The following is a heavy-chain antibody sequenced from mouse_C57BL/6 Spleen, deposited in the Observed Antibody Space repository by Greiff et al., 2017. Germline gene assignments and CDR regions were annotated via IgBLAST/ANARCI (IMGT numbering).Heavy chain of an antibody. CDR2: IDPEDGET. J-gene: IGHJ4*01. CDR3: AIGGYGSSYGYAMDY. CDR1: GFNIKDYY. D-gene: IGHD1-1*01. Sequence: VQLQQSGAELVKPGASVKLSCTASGFNIKDYYMHWVKQRTEQGLEWIGRIDPEDGETKYAPKFQGKATITEDTSSNIAYLQLTSLTSKDTAVYYCAIGGYGSSYGYAMDYWGQGPSGTVSS. V-gene: IGHV14-2*01.